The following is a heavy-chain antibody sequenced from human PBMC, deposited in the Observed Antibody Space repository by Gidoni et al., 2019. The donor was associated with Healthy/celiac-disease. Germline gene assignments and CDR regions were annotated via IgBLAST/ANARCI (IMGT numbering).Heavy chain of an antibody. V-gene: IGHV1-24*01. J-gene: IGHJ6*02. CDR2: FDPEDGET. D-gene: IGHD6-13*01. CDR1: GYTLTELS. Sequence: QVQLVQSGAEVKKPGASVKVSCKVSGYTLTELSMHWVRQAPGKGLEWMGGFDPEDGETIYAQKFQGRVTMTEDTSTDTAYMELSSLRSEDTAVYYCATAPSAAAGTLGYYYYYYGVDVWGQGTTVTVSS. CDR3: ATAPSAAAGTLGYYYYYYGVDV.